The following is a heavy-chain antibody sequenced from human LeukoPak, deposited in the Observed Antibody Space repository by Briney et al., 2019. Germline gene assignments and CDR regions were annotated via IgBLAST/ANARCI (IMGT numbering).Heavy chain of an antibody. CDR3: ARGTPTPGVDY. J-gene: IGHJ4*02. CDR1: GYTFTDYY. Sequence: GASVKVSCKASGYTFTDYYIHWVRQAPGQGLEWMGNIDTDTGNPKYAPGFTGHFVFSLDTSVSTAYLQINSLRAEDTAVYYCARGTPTPGVDYWGQGTQVTVSS. CDR2: IDTDTGNP. D-gene: IGHD1-1*01. V-gene: IGHV7-4-1*02.